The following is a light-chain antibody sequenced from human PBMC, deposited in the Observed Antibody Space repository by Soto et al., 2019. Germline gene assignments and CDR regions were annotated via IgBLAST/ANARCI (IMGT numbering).Light chain of an antibody. CDR3: QQDNNLPPYT. Sequence: ETLSVSPGERATLSCRASQSVSSGLSWYQQKPGQAPRLLIYGASTRATGIPARFSGSGSGTEFTLTISSLQSEDYAVYYCQQDNNLPPYTFCQG. CDR2: GAS. CDR1: QSVSSG. V-gene: IGKV3-15*01. J-gene: IGKJ2*01.